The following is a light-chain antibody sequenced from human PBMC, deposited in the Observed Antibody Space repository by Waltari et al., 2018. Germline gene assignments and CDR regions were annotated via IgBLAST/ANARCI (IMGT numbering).Light chain of an antibody. Sequence: CWFHQRPGQSPVLVFYQDTKRPPGLPERFSGSNSGNTATLTITGTQAMDEGDYYCQAWDISTVVFGGGTKLTVL. CDR2: QDT. V-gene: IGLV3-1*01. J-gene: IGLJ2*01. CDR3: QAWDISTVV.